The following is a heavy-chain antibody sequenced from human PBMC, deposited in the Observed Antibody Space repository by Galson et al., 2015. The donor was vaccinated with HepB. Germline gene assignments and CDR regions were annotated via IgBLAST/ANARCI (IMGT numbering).Heavy chain of an antibody. Sequence: SLRLSCAASGFAIETYGMHWVRQAPGKGLEWLSIIWNVRFNDFYADSVKGRFTISRDSSKNTLYLHMTSLRAEDTAVYYCARDAIGGGYSIDSWGQGTLVTASS. J-gene: IGHJ5*01. D-gene: IGHD2-2*01. V-gene: IGHV3-33*01. CDR1: GFAIETYG. CDR2: IWNVRFND. CDR3: ARDAIGGGYSIDS.